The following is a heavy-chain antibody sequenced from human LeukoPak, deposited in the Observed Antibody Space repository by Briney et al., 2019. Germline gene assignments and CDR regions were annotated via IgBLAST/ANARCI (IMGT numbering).Heavy chain of an antibody. CDR3: ARDSGNYGTNWFDP. CDR1: GGSFSGYY. CDR2: IYYSGST. Sequence: SETLSLTCAVYGGSFSGYYWSWIRQPPGKGLEWIGYIYYSGSTNYNPSLKSRVTISVDTSKNQFSLKLSSVAAADTAVYYCARDSGNYGTNWFDPWGQGTLVTVSS. V-gene: IGHV4-59*01. J-gene: IGHJ5*02. D-gene: IGHD4-4*01.